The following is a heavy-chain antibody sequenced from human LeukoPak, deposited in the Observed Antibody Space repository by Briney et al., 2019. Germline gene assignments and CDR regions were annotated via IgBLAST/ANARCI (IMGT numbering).Heavy chain of an antibody. CDR3: ARHKASGKLRYFDSLDPPAFDI. CDR2: IYYSGST. D-gene: IGHD3-9*01. V-gene: IGHV4-39*01. J-gene: IGHJ3*02. Sequence: SETLSLTCTVSGGSISSSSYYWGWIRQPPGKGLEWIGSIYYSGSTYYNPSPKSRVTISVDTSKNQFSLKLSSVTAADTAVYYCARHKASGKLRYFDSLDPPAFDIWGQGTMVTVSS. CDR1: GGSISSSSYY.